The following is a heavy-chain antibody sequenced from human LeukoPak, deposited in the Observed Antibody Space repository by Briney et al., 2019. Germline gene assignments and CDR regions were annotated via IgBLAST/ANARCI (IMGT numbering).Heavy chain of an antibody. CDR2: ISSSSSDI. J-gene: IGHJ4*02. CDR1: GFTFSSYS. Sequence: GGSLRLSCAASGFTFSSYSMNWVRQAPGPGLEWVSSISSSSSDIKYADSLKGRFTISRDNAKNSLYLQVNSLRADDTAVYYCARQIYDFWSPLPSDYWGQGTLVTVSS. D-gene: IGHD3-3*01. V-gene: IGHV3-21*01. CDR3: ARQIYDFWSPLPSDY.